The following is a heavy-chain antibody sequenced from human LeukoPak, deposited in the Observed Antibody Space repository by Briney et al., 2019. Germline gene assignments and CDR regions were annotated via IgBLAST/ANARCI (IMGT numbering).Heavy chain of an antibody. CDR3: AREDAEAYYFDY. V-gene: IGHV3-74*01. J-gene: IGHJ4*02. CDR1: GFTFSSYW. CDR2: INSDGSST. Sequence: PGGSLRLSCAASGFTFSSYWMHWVRQAPGKGLVWVSRINSDGSSTSYADSVKGRFTISRDNAKNTLYLQVNSLRAEDTAVYYCAREDAEAYYFDYWGQGTLVTVSS.